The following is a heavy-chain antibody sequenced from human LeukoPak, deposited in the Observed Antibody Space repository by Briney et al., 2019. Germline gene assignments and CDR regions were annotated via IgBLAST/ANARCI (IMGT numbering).Heavy chain of an antibody. CDR2: FSGGDGST. J-gene: IGHJ4*02. V-gene: IGHV3-23*01. D-gene: IGHD2-2*02. CDR3: AKGKVVPATIYDY. CDR1: GFTFSSYA. Sequence: GGSLRLSCAASGFTFSSYAMSWVRQAPGKGLKWVSGFSGGDGSTSYADSVKGRFTISRDNSKNTLYLQVNSLRAEDTAVYYCAKGKVVPATIYDYWGQGTLVTVSS.